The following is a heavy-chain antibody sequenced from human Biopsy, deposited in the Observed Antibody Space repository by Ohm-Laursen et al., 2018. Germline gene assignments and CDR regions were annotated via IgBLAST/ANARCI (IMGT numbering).Heavy chain of an antibody. CDR1: GGTFTMFP. CDR3: ASSDGRSGFDY. CDR2: ILPFYGTT. D-gene: IGHD3-10*01. J-gene: IGHJ4*02. Sequence: SSVKVSCKLSGGTFTMFPISWVRQAPGQGLEWMGAILPFYGTTDFAQKFQGRVTLTADGSTSTAYMELSSLRSEDTGVYYCASSDGRSGFDYWGQGTLVTVSS. V-gene: IGHV1-69*01.